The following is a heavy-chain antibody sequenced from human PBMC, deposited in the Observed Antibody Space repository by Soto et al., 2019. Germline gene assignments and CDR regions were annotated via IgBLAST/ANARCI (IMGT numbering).Heavy chain of an antibody. V-gene: IGHV3-66*01. D-gene: IGHD3-3*01. J-gene: IGHJ4*02. CDR3: ARGFLEWLLPSDY. Sequence: EVQLVESGGGWVHPGWSLRLSCAASGFNGSSNYMSWVRQAPGKGLEWVSVMYSGGSTYYADSVKGRFTISRDNSKNTLYLQMNSLRAEDTAVYYCARGFLEWLLPSDYWGQGTLVTVSS. CDR2: MYSGGST. CDR1: GFNGSSNY.